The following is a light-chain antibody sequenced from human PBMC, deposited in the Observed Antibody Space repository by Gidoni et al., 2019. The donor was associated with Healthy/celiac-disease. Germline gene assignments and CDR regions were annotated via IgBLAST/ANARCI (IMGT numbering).Light chain of an antibody. J-gene: IGKJ4*01. CDR3: QQYNSYSPLT. CDR2: KAA. Sequence: DIQMNQSPSTLSASLGDRVTITCRASQSISSRLACYQQKPGKAPKLLIYKAASLESGVPSRFSGSGSGTAFTLTISSLQPDDFSTYYCQQYNSYSPLTFXGXTKVEIK. CDR1: QSISSR. V-gene: IGKV1-5*03.